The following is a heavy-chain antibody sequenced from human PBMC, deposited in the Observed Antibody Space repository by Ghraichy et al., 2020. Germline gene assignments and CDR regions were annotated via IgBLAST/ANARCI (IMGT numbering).Heavy chain of an antibody. J-gene: IGHJ6*02. V-gene: IGHV1-2*02. CDR3: AGGYFGMDV. D-gene: IGHD1-14*01. CDR2: ISPNTGDT. Sequence: ASVKVSCKASGYNFSGRYIYWALQAPGQGLEWMGWISPNTGDTYYVQKFQGRVTMTRDTSISTAYMELNRVTSDDTAVYYSAGGYFGMDVWGQGTTVTVSS. CDR1: GYNFSGRY.